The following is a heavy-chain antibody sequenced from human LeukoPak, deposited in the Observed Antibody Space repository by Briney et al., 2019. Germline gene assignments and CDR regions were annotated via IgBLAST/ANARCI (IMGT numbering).Heavy chain of an antibody. CDR2: ITWNSGSI. J-gene: IGHJ4*02. Sequence: GGSLRLSCAASGFTFSSYAMHWVRQAPGKGLEWVSGITWNSGSIGYADSVKGRFTISRDNAKNSLYLQMNSLRAEDTAFYYCAKSRDGYNYYFDYWGQGTLVTVSS. D-gene: IGHD5-24*01. CDR3: AKSRDGYNYYFDY. CDR1: GFTFSSYA. V-gene: IGHV3-9*01.